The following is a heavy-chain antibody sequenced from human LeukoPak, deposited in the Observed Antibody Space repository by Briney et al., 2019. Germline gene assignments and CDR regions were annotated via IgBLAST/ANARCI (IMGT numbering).Heavy chain of an antibody. J-gene: IGHJ3*02. CDR3: ARGLVVPAAMTDAFDI. CDR2: MNPNSGNT. D-gene: IGHD2-2*01. Sequence: ASVKVSCKASGYTFTSYDINWVRQATGQGLEWMGWMNPNSGNTGYAQKFQGRVTMTRNTSISTAYMELSSLRSEDTAVYYCARGLVVPAAMTDAFDIWGQGTMVTVPS. V-gene: IGHV1-8*01. CDR1: GYTFTSYD.